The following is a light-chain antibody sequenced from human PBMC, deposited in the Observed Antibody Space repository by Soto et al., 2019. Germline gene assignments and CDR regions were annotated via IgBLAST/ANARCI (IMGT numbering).Light chain of an antibody. CDR1: HSISDT. Sequence: EIVMTQSPATLSVSPGERATLPCRASHSISDTLAWYQQKPGQAPRLLIFGSSTRAPGIPARFSASGSETEFTLTISRLEPEDFAVYYCQQYGSSGTFGQGTKVDIK. CDR3: QQYGSSGT. V-gene: IGKV3-15*01. J-gene: IGKJ1*01. CDR2: GSS.